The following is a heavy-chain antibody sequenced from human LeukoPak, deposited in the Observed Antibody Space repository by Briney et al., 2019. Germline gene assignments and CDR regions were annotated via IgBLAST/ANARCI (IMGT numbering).Heavy chain of an antibody. Sequence: SETLSLTCTVSGGSISSYYWSWIRQPPGKGLEWIGDIYYSGSTYYNPSLKSRVTISVDTSKNQFSLKLSSVTAADTAVYYCARDQKGWYNSGRGYYYMDVWGKGTTVTISS. CDR3: ARDQKGWYNSGRGYYYMDV. CDR1: GGSISSYY. D-gene: IGHD3-10*01. CDR2: IYYSGST. J-gene: IGHJ6*03. V-gene: IGHV4-59*01.